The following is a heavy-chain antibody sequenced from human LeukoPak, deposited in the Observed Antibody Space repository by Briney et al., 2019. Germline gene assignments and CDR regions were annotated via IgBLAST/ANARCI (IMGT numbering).Heavy chain of an antibody. CDR2: ISAYNGNT. V-gene: IGHV1-18*01. CDR1: GYTFTSYG. CDR3: ARQPKLEYSSSWYWSGRYWSPGVFDY. Sequence: ASVKVSCKASGYTFTSYGISWVRQAPGQGLEWMGWISAYNGNTNYAQKLQGRVTMTTDTSTSTAYMELRSLRSADTAVYYCARQPKLEYSSSWYWSGRYWSPGVFDYWGQGTLVTVSS. D-gene: IGHD6-13*01. J-gene: IGHJ4*02.